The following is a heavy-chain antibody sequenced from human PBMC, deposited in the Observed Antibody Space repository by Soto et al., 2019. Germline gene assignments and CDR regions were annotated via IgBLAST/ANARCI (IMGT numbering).Heavy chain of an antibody. Sequence: ASVKVSCKASGYTFTGYYMHWVRQAPGQGLEWMGWINPNSGGTNYAQKFQGRVTMTRDTSISTAYMVLSRLRSDDTAVYYCARVVVVTAIRHDAFDIWGQGTMVTVSS. CDR3: ARVVVVTAIRHDAFDI. V-gene: IGHV1-2*02. D-gene: IGHD2-21*02. CDR1: GYTFTGYY. J-gene: IGHJ3*02. CDR2: INPNSGGT.